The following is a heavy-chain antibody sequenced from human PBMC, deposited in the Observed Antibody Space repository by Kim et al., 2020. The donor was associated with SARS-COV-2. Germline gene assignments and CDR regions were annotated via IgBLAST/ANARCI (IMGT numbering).Heavy chain of an antibody. Sequence: GGSLRLSCAASGFTFSSYSMNWVRQAPGKGLEWVSSISSSSSYIYYADSVKGRFTISRDNAKNSLYLQMNSLRAEDTAVYYCARALGYSYGAREDYWGQGTLVTVSS. J-gene: IGHJ4*02. V-gene: IGHV3-21*04. CDR2: ISSSSSYI. CDR3: ARALGYSYGAREDY. D-gene: IGHD5-18*01. CDR1: GFTFSSYS.